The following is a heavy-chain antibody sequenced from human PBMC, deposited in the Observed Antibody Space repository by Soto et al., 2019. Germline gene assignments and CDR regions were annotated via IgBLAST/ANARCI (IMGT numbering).Heavy chain of an antibody. V-gene: IGHV4-30-4*01. CDR1: GGSISSGDYY. CDR3: ARDALNYYDSSGYYRWFDP. Sequence: PSETLSLTCTVSGGSISSGDYYWSWIRQPPGKGLEWIGYIYYSGSTYYNPSLKSRVTISVDTSKNQFSLKLSSVTAADTAVYYCARDALNYYDSSGYYRWFDPWGQGTLVTVSS. CDR2: IYYSGST. D-gene: IGHD3-22*01. J-gene: IGHJ5*02.